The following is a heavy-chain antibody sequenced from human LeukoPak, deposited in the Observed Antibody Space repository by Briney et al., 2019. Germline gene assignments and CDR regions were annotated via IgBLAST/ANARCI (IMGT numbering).Heavy chain of an antibody. J-gene: IGHJ4*02. V-gene: IGHV1-18*01. Sequence: ALVKVSCKASGYTFTSYGISWVRQAPGQGLEWMGWISGYNGNTNYAQKLQGRVTMTTDTSTRTAYMELRSLRSDDTAVYYCARDLEQHSDYWGQGTLVTVSS. CDR3: ARDLEQHSDY. D-gene: IGHD1/OR15-1a*01. CDR2: ISGYNGNT. CDR1: GYTFTSYG.